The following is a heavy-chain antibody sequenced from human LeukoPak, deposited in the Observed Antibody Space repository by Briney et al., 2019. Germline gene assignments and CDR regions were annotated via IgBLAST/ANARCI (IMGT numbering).Heavy chain of an antibody. V-gene: IGHV4-39*01. CDR1: GGSISSSSYY. D-gene: IGHD3-10*01. Sequence: SETLSLTCTVSGGSISSSSYYWGWIRQPPGKGLEWIGSIYYSGSTYYNPSLKSRVTISVDTSKNQFSLKLSSVTAADTAVYYCARQTMFDYYGSGSYDYLGQGTLVTVSS. CDR2: IYYSGST. CDR3: ARQTMFDYYGSGSYDY. J-gene: IGHJ4*02.